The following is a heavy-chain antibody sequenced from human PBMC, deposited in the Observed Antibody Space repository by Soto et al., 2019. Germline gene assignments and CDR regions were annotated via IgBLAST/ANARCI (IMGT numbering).Heavy chain of an antibody. J-gene: IGHJ4*02. V-gene: IGHV1-3*01. Sequence: ASVKVSCKASGYTFNNYALHWVRQAPGQRLEWMRWINAGNGHTQYSQRFQDRVTITRDTSASTAYMELSSLTSEDTAVYYCARKGQYSYGYWGQGTQVTVST. CDR3: ARKGQYSYGY. D-gene: IGHD5-18*01. CDR1: GYTFNNYA. CDR2: INAGNGHT.